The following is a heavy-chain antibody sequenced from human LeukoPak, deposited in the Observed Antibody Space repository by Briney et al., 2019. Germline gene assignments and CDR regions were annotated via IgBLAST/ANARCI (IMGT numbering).Heavy chain of an antibody. V-gene: IGHV1-18*01. CDR3: ARALTTVTTYYYFGMDV. Sequence: ASVKVSCKASGYTFASYGISWVRQAPGQGLEWMGWVSVYDGKTNYAQNLQGRVTMTTHTSTRTAYMELRSLRSDDTAVYYCARALTTVTTYYYFGMDVWGQGTTVTVSS. CDR1: GYTFASYG. CDR2: VSVYDGKT. J-gene: IGHJ6*02. D-gene: IGHD4-17*01.